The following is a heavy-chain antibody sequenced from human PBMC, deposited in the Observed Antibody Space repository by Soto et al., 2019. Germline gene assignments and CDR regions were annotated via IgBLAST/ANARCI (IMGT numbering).Heavy chain of an antibody. Sequence: EVQLVESGGGLVQPGRSLRLSCAASGFTFDDYAMHWVRQAPGKGLEWVSGISWNSGSIGYADSVKGRFTISRDNAKNSLYQQMSSMRAEKTALYYCAKDRPGLAAAGTGFDYWGQGTLVTVSS. J-gene: IGHJ4*02. CDR3: AKDRPGLAAAGTGFDY. CDR1: GFTFDDYA. CDR2: ISWNSGSI. V-gene: IGHV3-9*01. D-gene: IGHD6-13*01.